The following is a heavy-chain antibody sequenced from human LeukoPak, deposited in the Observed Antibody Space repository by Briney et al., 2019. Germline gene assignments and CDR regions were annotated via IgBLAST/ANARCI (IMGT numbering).Heavy chain of an antibody. V-gene: IGHV3-7*01. CDR2: IKQDGSEK. J-gene: IGHJ6*03. CDR1: GFTFSSYG. CDR3: ARDAYYYGSGDTRLNYYYYYMDV. Sequence: AGGSLRLSCAASGFTFSSYGMHWVRQAPGEGLEWVANIKQDGSEKYYVDSVKGRFTISRDNAKNSLYLQMNSLRAEDTAVYYCARDAYYYGSGDTRLNYYYYYMDVWGKGTTVTVSS. D-gene: IGHD3-10*01.